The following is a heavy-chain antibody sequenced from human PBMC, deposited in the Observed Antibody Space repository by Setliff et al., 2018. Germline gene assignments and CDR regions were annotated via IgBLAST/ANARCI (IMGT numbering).Heavy chain of an antibody. Sequence: SETLSLTCSVSGESFSNNYWSWIRQTPGKGLEWIGESNHGGSTTYHPSLKSRLTMSVDTSKNQFSLKLAAVTAAGTAVYYCARYIPSAGCFDPWGQGALVTVSS. CDR1: GESFSNNY. D-gene: IGHD2-21*01. CDR2: SNHGGST. CDR3: ARYIPSAGCFDP. J-gene: IGHJ5*02. V-gene: IGHV4-34*01.